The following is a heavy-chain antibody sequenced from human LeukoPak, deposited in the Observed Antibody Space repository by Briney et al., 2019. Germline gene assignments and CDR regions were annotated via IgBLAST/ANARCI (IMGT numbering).Heavy chain of an antibody. CDR2: IYYSGST. V-gene: IGHV4-39*07. CDR1: GGSISSSSYY. D-gene: IGHD5-18*01. CDR3: ARDRDTAMGDFDY. Sequence: SETLSLTCTVSGGSISSSSYYWGWLRQPPGKGLEWIGSIYYSGSTYYNPSLKSRVTISVDTSKNQFSLKLSSVTAADTAVYYCARDRDTAMGDFDYWGQGTLVTVSS. J-gene: IGHJ4*02.